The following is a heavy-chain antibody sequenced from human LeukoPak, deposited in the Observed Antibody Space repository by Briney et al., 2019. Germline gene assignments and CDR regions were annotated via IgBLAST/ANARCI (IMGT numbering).Heavy chain of an antibody. D-gene: IGHD6-6*01. CDR1: GFTFSSYA. Sequence: GGSLSLSCAASGFTFSSYAMSWVRQAPGKGLEWVSAISGSGGSTYYADSVEGRFTISRDNSKNTLYLQMNSLRAEDTAVYYCAKDRGAYSSSSKAAVVYWGQGTLVTVSS. CDR2: ISGSGGST. V-gene: IGHV3-23*01. CDR3: AKDRGAYSSSSKAAVVY. J-gene: IGHJ4*02.